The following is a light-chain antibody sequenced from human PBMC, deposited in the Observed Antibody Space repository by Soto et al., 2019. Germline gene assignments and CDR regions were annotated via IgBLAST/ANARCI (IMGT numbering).Light chain of an antibody. J-gene: IGLJ1*01. CDR3: CSYARSSTYV. CDR2: VDS. CDR1: SSDVGSYNL. Sequence: QPVLTQPASVSGSPGQSITISCTGTSSDVGSYNLVSWYQQHPGKAPKVMIYVDSKRPSGVSNRFSGSKSGNTASLTISGLQAEDEADYYCCSYARSSTYVFGTGTKVTVL. V-gene: IGLV2-23*01.